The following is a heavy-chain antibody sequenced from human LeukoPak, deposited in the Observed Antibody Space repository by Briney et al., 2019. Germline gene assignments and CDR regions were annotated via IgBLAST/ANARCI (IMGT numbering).Heavy chain of an antibody. J-gene: IGHJ3*02. Sequence: ASVKVSCKASGGTFSSYAISWVRQAPGQGLEWMGGIIPIFGTANYAQKFQGRVTITADESTSTAYMELSSLRSEDTAVYYCAREEREYCGGDRNDAFDIWGQGTMVTVSS. CDR3: AREEREYCGGDRNDAFDI. D-gene: IGHD2-21*02. CDR2: IIPIFGTA. V-gene: IGHV1-69*13. CDR1: GGTFSSYA.